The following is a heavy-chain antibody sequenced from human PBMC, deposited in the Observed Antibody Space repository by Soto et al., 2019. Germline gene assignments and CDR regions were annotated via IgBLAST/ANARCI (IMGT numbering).Heavy chain of an antibody. Sequence: PSETLSLTCAVSGYSISSGYYWGWIRQPPGKGLEWIGSIYHSGSTYYNPSLKSRVTISVDTSKNQFSLKLRSVTAADTAVYYCAREYFHGSGSYGDYWGQGTLVTVSS. CDR1: GYSISSGYY. CDR3: AREYFHGSGSYGDY. J-gene: IGHJ4*02. CDR2: IYHSGST. D-gene: IGHD3-10*01. V-gene: IGHV4-38-2*02.